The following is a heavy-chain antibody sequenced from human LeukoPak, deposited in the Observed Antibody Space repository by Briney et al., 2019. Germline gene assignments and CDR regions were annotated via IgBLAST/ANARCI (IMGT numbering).Heavy chain of an antibody. V-gene: IGHV4-59*01. CDR2: TYYSGST. D-gene: IGHD5-18*01. Sequence: SETLSLTCAVSGGSISSYYWSWIRQPPGKGLEWIGYTYYSGSTNYNPSLKSRVTISVDSSKNQFSLKLSSVTAADTAVYYCARTTEGGYTYDYFYYYYMDVWGKGTTVTISS. CDR1: GGSISSYY. J-gene: IGHJ6*03. CDR3: ARTTEGGYTYDYFYYYYMDV.